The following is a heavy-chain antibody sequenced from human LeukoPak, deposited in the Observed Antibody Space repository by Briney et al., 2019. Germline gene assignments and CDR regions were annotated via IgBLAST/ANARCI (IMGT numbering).Heavy chain of an antibody. D-gene: IGHD2-2*01. V-gene: IGHV5-51*01. Sequence: GESLKISCKGSGYSFTSYWIGWVRQMPGKGLEWMGIIYPGDSDTRYSPSFQGQVTTSADKSISTAYLQWSSLKASDTAMYYCARAAGYCSSTSCHSYFQHWGQGTLVTVSS. CDR3: ARAAGYCSSTSCHSYFQH. CDR1: GYSFTSYW. CDR2: IYPGDSDT. J-gene: IGHJ1*01.